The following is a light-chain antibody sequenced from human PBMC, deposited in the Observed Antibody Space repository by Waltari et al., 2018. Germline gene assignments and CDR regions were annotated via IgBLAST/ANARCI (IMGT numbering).Light chain of an antibody. Sequence: IQMTQSPSSLPASVGDRVTITCRASQGISNALAWYQQQPGKAPKLLLYAASRLESGVPSRFSGSGSWTDFTLTISSLQPEDCATCHCQQYYDSYSFGQGTRLQIK. CDR3: QQYYDSYS. V-gene: IGKV1-NL1*01. CDR1: QGISNA. J-gene: IGKJ2*01. CDR2: AAS.